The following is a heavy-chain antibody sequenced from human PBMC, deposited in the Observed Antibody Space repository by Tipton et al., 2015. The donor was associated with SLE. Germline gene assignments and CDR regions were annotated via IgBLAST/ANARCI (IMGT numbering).Heavy chain of an antibody. Sequence: TLSLTCTVSGGSISSGGYYWRWIRQHPGKGLEWIGYIYYSGSTYYNPSLKSRVTISVDTSKNQFSLKLSSVTAADTAVYYCARASIAVAGAIWYYYGMDVWGQGTTVTVS. V-gene: IGHV4-31*03. CDR2: IYYSGST. CDR1: GGSISSGGYY. CDR3: ARASIAVAGAIWYYYGMDV. D-gene: IGHD6-19*01. J-gene: IGHJ6*02.